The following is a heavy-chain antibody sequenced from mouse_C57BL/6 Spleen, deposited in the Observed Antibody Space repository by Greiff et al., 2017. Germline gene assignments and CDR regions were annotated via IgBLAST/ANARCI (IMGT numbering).Heavy chain of an antibody. D-gene: IGHD1-1*01. CDR2: IYPSDSET. CDR1: GYTFTSYW. CDR3: ARASYYYGSSYFDY. J-gene: IGHJ2*01. V-gene: IGHV1-61*01. Sequence: QVQLQQPGAELVRPGSSVKLSCKASGYTFTSYWMDWVKQRPGQGLEWIGNIYPSDSETHYNQKFKDKATLTVDKSSSTAYMQLSSLTSEDSAVYYGARASYYYGSSYFDYWGQGTTLTVSS.